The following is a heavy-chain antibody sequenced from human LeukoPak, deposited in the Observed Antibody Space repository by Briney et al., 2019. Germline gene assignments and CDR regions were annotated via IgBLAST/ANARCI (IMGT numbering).Heavy chain of an antibody. CDR1: GGTFSSYA. Sequence: SVKVSCKASGGTFSSYAISWVRQAPGQGLEWMGRIIPILGIANYAQKFQGRVTITADKSTSTAYMELSSLRSEDTAVYYCARDDYYGSGSYSHYYYYYGMGVWGQGTTVTVSS. J-gene: IGHJ6*02. V-gene: IGHV1-69*04. CDR2: IIPILGIA. D-gene: IGHD3-10*01. CDR3: ARDDYYGSGSYSHYYYYYGMGV.